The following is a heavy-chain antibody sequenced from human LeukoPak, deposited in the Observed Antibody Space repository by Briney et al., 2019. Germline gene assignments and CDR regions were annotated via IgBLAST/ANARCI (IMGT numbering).Heavy chain of an antibody. J-gene: IGHJ4*02. V-gene: IGHV3-7*01. D-gene: IGHD6-13*01. CDR1: GFTFSSYW. Sequence: PGGSLRLSCAASGFTFSSYWMSWVRQAPGKGLEWVANIKQDGSEKFYVDSVKGRFTISRDNAKSSLYLQMSSLRAEDTAVYYCARVVGYGSSWYADYWGQGTLVTVSS. CDR3: ARVVGYGSSWYADY. CDR2: IKQDGSEK.